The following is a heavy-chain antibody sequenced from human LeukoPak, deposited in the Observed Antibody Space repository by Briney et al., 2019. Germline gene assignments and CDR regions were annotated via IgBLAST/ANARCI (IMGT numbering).Heavy chain of an antibody. D-gene: IGHD3-22*01. J-gene: IGHJ4*02. CDR2: INHSGST. V-gene: IGHV4-34*01. Sequence: PSETLSLTCAVYGGSFSGYYWSWIRQPPGKGLEWIGEINHSGSTNYNPPLKSRVTISVDTSKNQFSLKLSSVTAADTAVYYCARERNYYDSSGYYTQIFDYWGQGTLVTVSS. CDR3: ARERNYYDSSGYYTQIFDY. CDR1: GGSFSGYY.